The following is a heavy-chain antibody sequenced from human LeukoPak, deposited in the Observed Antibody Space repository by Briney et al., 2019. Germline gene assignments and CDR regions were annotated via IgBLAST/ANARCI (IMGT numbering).Heavy chain of an antibody. CDR1: GFSFSNYW. Sequence: LAGGSLRLSCAASGFSFSNYWMHWVRQAPGKGLVWVSGIKSDGSRISYADSVKGRFTISRDNAKNTLYLQMNSLRAEDTAVYYCARDSSGTYWGQGTLVTVSS. V-gene: IGHV3-74*01. CDR2: IKSDGSRI. J-gene: IGHJ4*02. D-gene: IGHD6-19*01. CDR3: ARDSSGTY.